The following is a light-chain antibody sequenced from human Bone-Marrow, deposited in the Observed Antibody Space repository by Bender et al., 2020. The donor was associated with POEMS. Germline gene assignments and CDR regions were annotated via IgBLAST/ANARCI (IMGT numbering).Light chain of an antibody. CDR3: CSFASSSTYV. Sequence: QSALTQPASVSGSPGQSITISCTGTSSDVGHYSFVSWYQHHPGKVPKLMLYEATKRPSGVSTRFSGSKSGNTASLTISGVQAEDEADYYCCSFASSSTYVFGTGTKVTVL. CDR1: SSDVGHYSF. V-gene: IGLV2-23*01. CDR2: EAT. J-gene: IGLJ1*01.